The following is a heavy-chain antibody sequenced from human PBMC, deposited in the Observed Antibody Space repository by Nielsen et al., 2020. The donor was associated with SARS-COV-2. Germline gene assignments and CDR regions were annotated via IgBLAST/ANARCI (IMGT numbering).Heavy chain of an antibody. CDR2: IDYSGST. V-gene: IGHV4-59*13. D-gene: IGHD2-21*02. Sequence: LRLSCTVSGGSIRGYYWGWIRQPPGKGLEWIGHIDYSGSTNYKSSLKSRVTISVDTSKNQFSLKLSSVTATDTAVYYCAREEAYCTGDCPRDAFAVWGQGTLVTVSS. CDR3: AREEAYCTGDCPRDAFAV. CDR1: GGSIRGYY. J-gene: IGHJ3*01.